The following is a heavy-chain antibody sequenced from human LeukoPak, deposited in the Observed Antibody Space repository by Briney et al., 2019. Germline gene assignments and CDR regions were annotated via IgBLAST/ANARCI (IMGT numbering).Heavy chain of an antibody. Sequence: PGGSLRLSCAASGFTFSRYSMNWVRQAPGKGLEWVSYISSSSSYIYNADSVKGRFTISRDNAKNSLYLQMNSLRAEDTAVYYCAREYYDFWSGNPPHDAFDIWGQGTMVTVSS. CDR3: AREYYDFWSGNPPHDAFDI. CDR1: GFTFSRYS. V-gene: IGHV3-21*01. J-gene: IGHJ3*02. D-gene: IGHD3-3*01. CDR2: ISSSSSYI.